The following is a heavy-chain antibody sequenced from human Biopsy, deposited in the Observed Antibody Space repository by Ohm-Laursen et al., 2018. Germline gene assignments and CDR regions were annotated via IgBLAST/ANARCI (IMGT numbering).Heavy chain of an antibody. D-gene: IGHD1-26*01. Sequence: GTLSLTCEVSGESFSDYYWSWIRQSPGKGLEWIGEINHRGRSSYSPSLQSRVIISVDASKNQFSLNMKSVTAADTAVYFCAREGGGLLPIRLTDFWGPGMMVTVSS. J-gene: IGHJ4*01. CDR2: INHRGRS. CDR3: AREGGGLLPIRLTDF. V-gene: IGHV4-34*01. CDR1: GESFSDYY.